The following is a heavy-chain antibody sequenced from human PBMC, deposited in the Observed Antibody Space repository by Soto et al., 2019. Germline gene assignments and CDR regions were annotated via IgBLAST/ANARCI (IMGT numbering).Heavy chain of an antibody. CDR1: GFTFGYYW. J-gene: IGHJ4*02. CDR3: AKDQQWLGFFDY. CDR2: IKLDASGTTT. Sequence: PGGSLRLSCAASGFTFGYYWMSWVRQAPGKGLEWLATIKLDASGTTTYYADSVKGRFTISRDNSKNTLYLQMNSLRAEDTAVYSCAKDQQWLGFFDYWGQGTLVTVSS. V-gene: IGHV3-7*01. D-gene: IGHD6-19*01.